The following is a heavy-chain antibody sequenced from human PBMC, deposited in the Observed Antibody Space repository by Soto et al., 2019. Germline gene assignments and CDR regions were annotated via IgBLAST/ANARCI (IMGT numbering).Heavy chain of an antibody. D-gene: IGHD2-2*01. V-gene: IGHV3-74*01. Sequence: GGSLRLSCAASGFTFSSYWMHWVRQAPGKGLVWVSRINSDGSSTSYADSVKGRFTISRDNAKNTLYLQMNSLRAEDTAVYYCARDRRYCSSTSCYADDAFDIWGQGTMVTISS. CDR2: INSDGSST. J-gene: IGHJ3*02. CDR3: ARDRRYCSSTSCYADDAFDI. CDR1: GFTFSSYW.